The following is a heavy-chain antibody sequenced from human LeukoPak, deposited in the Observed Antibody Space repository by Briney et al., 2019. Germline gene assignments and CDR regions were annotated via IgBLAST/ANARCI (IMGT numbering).Heavy chain of an antibody. J-gene: IGHJ4*02. D-gene: IGHD3-3*01. CDR2: ISSRSSYI. CDR1: GFTFSSYS. Sequence: LGGSLRLSCAASGFTFSSYSMNWVRQAPGKGVEWVSSISSRSSYIYYADLVKGRFTISRDNAKNSLYLQMNSLRAEDTAVYYCARDSAGDFWSGYHFDYWGQGTLVTVSS. V-gene: IGHV3-21*01. CDR3: ARDSAGDFWSGYHFDY.